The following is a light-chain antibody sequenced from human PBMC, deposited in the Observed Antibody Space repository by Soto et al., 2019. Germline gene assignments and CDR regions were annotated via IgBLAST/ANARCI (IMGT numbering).Light chain of an antibody. V-gene: IGKV1-39*01. CDR1: QSISSY. CDR3: QQSYSTLWT. CDR2: AAS. J-gene: IGKJ4*01. Sequence: DGQRTKYQYSLSASVGDRVTITCRASQSISSYLNWYQQKPGKAPKLLIYAASSLQSGVPSRFSGSGSGTDFTLTISSLQPEDFATYYCQQSYSTLWTFGG.